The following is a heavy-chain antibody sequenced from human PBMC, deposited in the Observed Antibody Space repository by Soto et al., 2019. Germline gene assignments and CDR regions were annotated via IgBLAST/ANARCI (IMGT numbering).Heavy chain of an antibody. CDR1: GFSVSSNY. Sequence: GGSLRLSCAASGFSVSSNYMTWVSQAPGKGLEWVSVIYNGGTTYYADSVKGRFTISRDNSKNTLYLQMNSLRAEDTAVYYCARERLYGPASAWGQGTLVTVSS. V-gene: IGHV3-53*01. D-gene: IGHD3-10*01. CDR2: IYNGGTT. J-gene: IGHJ4*02. CDR3: ARERLYGPASA.